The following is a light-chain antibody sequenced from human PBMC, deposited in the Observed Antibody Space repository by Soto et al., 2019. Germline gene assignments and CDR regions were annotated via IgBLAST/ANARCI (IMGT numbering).Light chain of an antibody. CDR1: SSDVGGYNY. J-gene: IGLJ2*01. CDR3: SAYAGSSTWV. Sequence: QSAPTQPPSASGSPGPSVTFSCTGTSSDVGGYNYVSWYQQYPGKAPKLMIYEVYKRHSGVPDRFSGSKSGNTASLTVSGLQPEDEADYYCSAYAGSSTWVFGGGTTLTVL. CDR2: EVY. V-gene: IGLV2-8*01.